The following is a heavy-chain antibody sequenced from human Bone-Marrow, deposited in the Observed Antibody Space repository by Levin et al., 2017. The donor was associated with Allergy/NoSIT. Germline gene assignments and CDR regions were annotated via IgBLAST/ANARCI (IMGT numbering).Heavy chain of an antibody. CDR3: ARDVFERMFFGVVTPFDY. J-gene: IGHJ4*02. Sequence: GESLKISCKASGYIFPSYGISWVRQAPGQGLEWMGWISGYSGHTNYAQKFQDRVNMTTDTSTSTAYMELRSLRSYDTAVYYCARDVFERMFFGVVTPFDYWGQGSLVTVSS. CDR1: GYIFPSYG. CDR2: ISGYSGHT. D-gene: IGHD3-3*01. V-gene: IGHV1-18*01.